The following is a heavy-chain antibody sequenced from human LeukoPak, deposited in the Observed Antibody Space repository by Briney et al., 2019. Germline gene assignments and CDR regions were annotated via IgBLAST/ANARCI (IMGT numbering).Heavy chain of an antibody. CDR1: GGTFSSYA. CDR2: IIPIFGTA. J-gene: IGHJ4*02. Sequence: RASVKVSCKASGGTFSSYAISWVRQAPGQGLEWMGGIIPIFGTANYAQKFQGRVAMTTDTSTSTAYMELRRLRSDDTAVYYCMRVPELPDYWGQGTLVTVSP. D-gene: IGHD1-1*01. CDR3: MRVPELPDY. V-gene: IGHV1-69*05.